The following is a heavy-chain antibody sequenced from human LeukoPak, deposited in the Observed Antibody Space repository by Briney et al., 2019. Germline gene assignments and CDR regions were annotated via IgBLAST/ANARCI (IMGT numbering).Heavy chain of an antibody. Sequence: SETLSLTCTVSGGSISSGSYYWTWIRQPAGTGLEWIGRIYSSGSTDYNPSLKSRLTMSVDTSKNQFSLKLSSVTAADTAVYYCARDSPGYFDYWGQGTLVTVSS. J-gene: IGHJ4*02. V-gene: IGHV4-61*02. CDR3: ARDSPGYFDY. CDR2: IYSSGST. CDR1: GGSISSGSYY.